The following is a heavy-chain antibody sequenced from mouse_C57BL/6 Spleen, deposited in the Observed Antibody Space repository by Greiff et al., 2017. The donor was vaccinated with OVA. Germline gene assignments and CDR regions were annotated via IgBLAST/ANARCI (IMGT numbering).Heavy chain of an antibody. V-gene: IGHV1-7*01. D-gene: IGHD2-4*01. CDR2: INPSSGYT. Sequence: VNVVESGAELVKPGASVKLSCKASGYTFTSYWMHWVKQRPGQGLEWIGYINPSSGYTKYKQKFKDKATLTADKSSSTAYMQLSSLTYEDSAVYYCAYYDYYVGLSYWGQGTPVTVSA. CDR3: AYYDYYVGLSY. J-gene: IGHJ3*01. CDR1: GYTFTSYW.